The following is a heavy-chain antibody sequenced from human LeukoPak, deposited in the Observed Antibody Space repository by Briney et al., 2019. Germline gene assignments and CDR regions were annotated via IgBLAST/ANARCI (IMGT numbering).Heavy chain of an antibody. V-gene: IGHV1-2*02. J-gene: IGHJ4*02. CDR2: INPNSGGA. D-gene: IGHD5-18*01. Sequence: ASVKVSCKASGYTFTGYYMHWVRHAPGQGLEWMGWINPNSGGANYAQKFQGRVTMTRDTSISTAYMELSRLRSDDTAVYYCARVADTAMVHYFDYWGQGTLVTVSS. CDR3: ARVADTAMVHYFDY. CDR1: GYTFTGYY.